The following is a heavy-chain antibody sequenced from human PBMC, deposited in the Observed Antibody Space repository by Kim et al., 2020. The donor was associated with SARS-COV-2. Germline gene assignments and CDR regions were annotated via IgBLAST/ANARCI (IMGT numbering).Heavy chain of an antibody. D-gene: IGHD6-13*01. CDR3: AREAAYSSSWLDY. Sequence: YADAGKSRLTIARDNSKNTRYLQMNSLGAEDTAVYYCAREAAYSSSWLDYWGQGTLVTVSS. V-gene: IGHV3-30*01. J-gene: IGHJ4*02.